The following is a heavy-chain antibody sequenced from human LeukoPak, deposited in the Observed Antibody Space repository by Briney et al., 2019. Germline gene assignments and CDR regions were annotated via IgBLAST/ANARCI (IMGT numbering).Heavy chain of an antibody. CDR1: GFTFSSYS. CDR3: ARDLKIGGQLVRGGGPFDY. CDR2: ISSSSSYI. J-gene: IGHJ4*02. Sequence: GGPLRLSCAASGFTFSSYSMNWVRQAPGKGLEWVSSISSSSSYIYYADSVKGRFTISRDNAKNSLYLQMNSLRAEDTAVYYCARDLKIGGQLVRGGGPFDYWGQGTLVTVSS. V-gene: IGHV3-21*01. D-gene: IGHD6-6*01.